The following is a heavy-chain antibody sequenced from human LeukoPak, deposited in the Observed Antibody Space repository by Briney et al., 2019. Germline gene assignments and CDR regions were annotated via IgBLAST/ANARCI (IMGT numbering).Heavy chain of an antibody. V-gene: IGHV1-69*13. CDR2: IIPIFGTA. J-gene: IGHJ4*02. D-gene: IGHD4-23*01. CDR3: AREESVRLLPGNSGEYFDY. Sequence: SVKVSCKASGGTFSIYAISWVRQAPGQGLEWMGGIIPIFGTANYAQKFQGRVTITADESTSTAYMELSSLRSEDTAVYYCAREESVRLLPGNSGEYFDYWGQGTLVTVSS. CDR1: GGTFSIYA.